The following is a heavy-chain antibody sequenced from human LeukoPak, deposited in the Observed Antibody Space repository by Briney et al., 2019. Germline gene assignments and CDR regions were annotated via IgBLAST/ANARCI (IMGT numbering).Heavy chain of an antibody. J-gene: IGHJ1*01. CDR1: GYTFTSYG. D-gene: IGHD2-2*02. Sequence: GASVEVSCKASGYTFTSYGISWVRQAPGQGLEWMGWISAYNGNTNYAQKLQGRVTMTTDTSTSTAYMELRSLRSDDTAVYYCARGCSSTSCYSTEYFQHWGQGTLVTVSS. CDR2: ISAYNGNT. V-gene: IGHV1-18*01. CDR3: ARGCSSTSCYSTEYFQH.